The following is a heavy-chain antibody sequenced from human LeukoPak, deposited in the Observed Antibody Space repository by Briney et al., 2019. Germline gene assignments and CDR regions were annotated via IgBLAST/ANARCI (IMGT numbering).Heavy chain of an antibody. CDR2: IYYSGST. Sequence: SETLSLTCTVSGGSISSSSYYWGWIRQPPGKGLEWIGSIYYSGSTYYNPSLKSRVTISVDTSKNQFSLKLTSVTAADTAMYYCARHMQGGHIALEIWGPGTMVTVSS. J-gene: IGHJ3*02. V-gene: IGHV4-39*01. CDR1: GGSISSSSYY. CDR3: ARHMQGGHIALEI.